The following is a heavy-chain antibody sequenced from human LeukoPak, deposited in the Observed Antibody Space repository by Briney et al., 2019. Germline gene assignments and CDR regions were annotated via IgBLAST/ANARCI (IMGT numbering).Heavy chain of an antibody. CDR2: IYYSGST. CDR1: GGSISSGDYY. Sequence: PSETLSLTCTVSGGSISSGDYYWSWSRQPPGKGLEWIGYIYYSGSTYYNPSLKSRVTISVDTSKNQFSLKLSSVTAADTAVYYCARDRGVAAAGSHWFDPWGQGTLVTVSS. D-gene: IGHD6-13*01. CDR3: ARDRGVAAAGSHWFDP. V-gene: IGHV4-30-4*01. J-gene: IGHJ5*02.